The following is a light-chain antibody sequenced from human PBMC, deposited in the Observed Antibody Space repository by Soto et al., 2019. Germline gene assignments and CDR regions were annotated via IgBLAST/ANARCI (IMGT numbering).Light chain of an antibody. J-gene: IGKJ3*01. Sequence: DIQMTQSPSSLSASVGDRVIITCRARQGMSNSLAWYQQKPGVVPKRLIFGATALQSGVPSRFSGIGSVTEFTLTISSLQPEDVSTYYCQKYDSAPETFGPGTKVEIK. CDR3: QKYDSAPET. V-gene: IGKV1-27*01. CDR1: QGMSNS. CDR2: GAT.